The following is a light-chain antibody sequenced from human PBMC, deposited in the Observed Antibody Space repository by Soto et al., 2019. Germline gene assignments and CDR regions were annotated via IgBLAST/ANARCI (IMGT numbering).Light chain of an antibody. CDR1: SSNIGANND. CDR3: QSYDNSLSGSYV. Sequence: QSVLTQPPSVSGAPGQRVTISCTGSSSNIGANNDVHWYQQLPETAPKLLIYGNTNRPSGVPDRFSASKSGTSASLAITGLQPEDEADYYCQSYDNSLSGSYVFGTGTKVTVL. CDR2: GNT. J-gene: IGLJ1*01. V-gene: IGLV1-40*01.